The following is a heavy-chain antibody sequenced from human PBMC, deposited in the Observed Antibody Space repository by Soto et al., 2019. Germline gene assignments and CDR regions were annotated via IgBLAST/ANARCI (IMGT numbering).Heavy chain of an antibody. CDR1: GGSFSGYY. CDR3: ARGIAPTVKFDY. CDR2: INHSGST. V-gene: IGHV4-34*01. J-gene: IGHJ4*02. Sequence: SETLSLTCAVYGGSFSGYYWSWIRQPPGKGLEWIGEINHSGSTNYNPSLKSRVTISVDTSKNQFSLKLSSVTAADTAVYYCARGIAPTVKFDYWGQGTLVTVSS. D-gene: IGHD4-17*01.